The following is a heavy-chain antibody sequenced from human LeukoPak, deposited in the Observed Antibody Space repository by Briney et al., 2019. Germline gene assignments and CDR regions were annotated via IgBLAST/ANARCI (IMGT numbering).Heavy chain of an antibody. V-gene: IGHV1-46*01. Sequence: ASVKVSCKASGYTFTSYYMHWVRQAPGQGLEWMGIINPSGGSTSYAQKFQGRVTMTRDTSTSTVYMELSSLRFEDTAVYYCARARYGSGSYYLPGTPEFDYWGQGTLVTVSS. CDR3: ARARYGSGSYYLPGTPEFDY. J-gene: IGHJ4*02. CDR1: GYTFTSYY. D-gene: IGHD3-10*01. CDR2: INPSGGST.